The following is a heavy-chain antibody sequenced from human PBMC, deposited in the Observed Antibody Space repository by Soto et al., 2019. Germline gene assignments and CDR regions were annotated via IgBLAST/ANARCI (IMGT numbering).Heavy chain of an antibody. Sequence: GGSLRLSCAASGFTFSSYAMHWVRQAPGKGLEWVAVISYDGSNKYYADSVKGRFTISRDNSKNTLYLQMNSLRAEDTAVYYCARVLLAAAGTGYFDYWGQGTLVTVSS. V-gene: IGHV3-30-3*01. CDR2: ISYDGSNK. J-gene: IGHJ4*02. CDR1: GFTFSSYA. D-gene: IGHD6-13*01. CDR3: ARVLLAAAGTGYFDY.